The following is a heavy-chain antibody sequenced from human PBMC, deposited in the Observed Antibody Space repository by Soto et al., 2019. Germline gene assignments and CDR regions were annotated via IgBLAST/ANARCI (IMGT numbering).Heavy chain of an antibody. V-gene: IGHV4-4*02. D-gene: IGHD6-19*01. CDR1: GGSISSGHW. CDR2: IFQSGTT. J-gene: IGHJ4*02. Sequence: QVELQESGPGLVKTSGALSLTCAVSGGSISSGHWWRWVRQPPGEGLEWIGEIFQSGTTNYNPSVESRVIISMDKSKNQFSLEVISVPAADTAVYFCARHIAVAGTRGFDYWGQGTLVTVSS. CDR3: ARHIAVAGTRGFDY.